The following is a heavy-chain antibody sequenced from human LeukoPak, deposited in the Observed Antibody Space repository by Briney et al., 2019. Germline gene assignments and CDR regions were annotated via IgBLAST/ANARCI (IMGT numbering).Heavy chain of an antibody. J-gene: IGHJ4*02. CDR2: IGSSGGDT. CDR3: VRDDDRPDNGLDY. D-gene: IGHD3-22*01. Sequence: GGTLRLSCAASGLTFSRHGMTWVRQPPGRGLEWVAGIGSSGGDTYYTDSVKGRFTISRDNSKNTLYLQMNSLRAEDTAVYYCVRDDDRPDNGLDYWGQGTLVTVSS. CDR1: GLTFSRHG. V-gene: IGHV3-23*01.